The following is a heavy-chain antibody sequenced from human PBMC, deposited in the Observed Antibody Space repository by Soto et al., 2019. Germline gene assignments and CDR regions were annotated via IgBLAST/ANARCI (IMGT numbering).Heavy chain of an antibody. D-gene: IGHD1-1*01. CDR3: ARSYLTLAWNVLYMDV. Sequence: GASVKVSCKASGYTFTSYGISWVRQAPGQGLEWMGWISAYNGNTNYAQKLQGRVTMTTDTSTSTAYMELRSLRSDDTAVYYCARSYLTLAWNVLYMDVWGKGTTVTVSS. J-gene: IGHJ6*03. V-gene: IGHV1-18*01. CDR1: GYTFTSYG. CDR2: ISAYNGNT.